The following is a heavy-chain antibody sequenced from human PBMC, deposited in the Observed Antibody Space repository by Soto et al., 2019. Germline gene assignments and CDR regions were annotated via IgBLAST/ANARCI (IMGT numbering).Heavy chain of an antibody. V-gene: IGHV3-15*01. D-gene: IGHD6-13*01. CDR2: IKSKTDGGTT. CDR3: TTDLYCSSWYTNADY. J-gene: IGHJ4*02. CDR1: GFTFSNAW. Sequence: EVQLVESGGGLVKPGGSLRLSCAASGFTFSNAWMSWVRQAPGKGLEWVGRIKSKTDGGTTDYAAPVKGRFTISRDDSKYSLYLQMYSLKTEDTAVYYCTTDLYCSSWYTNADYWGQGTLVTVSS.